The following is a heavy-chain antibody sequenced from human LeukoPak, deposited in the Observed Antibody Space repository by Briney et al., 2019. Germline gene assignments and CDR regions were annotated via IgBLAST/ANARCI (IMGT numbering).Heavy chain of an antibody. Sequence: ASVKVSCKASGYTFTSYYMHWVRQAPGQGLEWMGIINPSGGSTSYAQKFQGRVTMTRDTSTSTVYMELSSLRSEDTAVYYRARDLTMVRGVIIGLFAFDIWGQGTMVTVSS. CDR1: GYTFTSYY. CDR3: ARDLTMVRGVIIGLFAFDI. J-gene: IGHJ3*02. D-gene: IGHD3-10*01. V-gene: IGHV1-46*01. CDR2: INPSGGST.